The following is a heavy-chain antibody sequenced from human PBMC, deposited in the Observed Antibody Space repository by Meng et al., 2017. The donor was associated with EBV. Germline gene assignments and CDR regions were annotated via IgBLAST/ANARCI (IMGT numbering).Heavy chain of an antibody. CDR1: GYSLSTFA. V-gene: IGHV7-4-1*02. CDR2: INTDTGYA. Sequence: QVQLVQSGSELKKPXXLVKVSCKASGYSLSTFAMNWVRQAPGQGLEWMGWINTDTGYATYAQGFRGRFVFSLETSVSTAYLQINSLKAADTAMYYCARGLAYGDYGVDYWGQGTLVTVSS. J-gene: IGHJ4*02. CDR3: ARGLAYGDYGVDY. D-gene: IGHD2-21*01.